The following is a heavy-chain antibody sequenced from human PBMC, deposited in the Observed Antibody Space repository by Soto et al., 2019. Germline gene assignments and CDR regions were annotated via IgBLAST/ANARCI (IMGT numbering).Heavy chain of an antibody. CDR2: IYYRGST. J-gene: IGHJ4*02. Sequence: SETLSLTCIVSGDSVSSGTYYWSWIRQPPGKGLEWIGYIYYRGSTNYNPSLKSRVTISIDTSRNQFSLKVSSVTAAGTAVYYCARGLDYVGFDYWGQGTLVTVSS. V-gene: IGHV4-61*01. D-gene: IGHD4-17*01. CDR1: GDSVSSGTYY. CDR3: ARGLDYVGFDY.